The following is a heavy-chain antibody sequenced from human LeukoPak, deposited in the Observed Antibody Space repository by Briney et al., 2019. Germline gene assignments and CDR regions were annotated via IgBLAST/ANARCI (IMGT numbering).Heavy chain of an antibody. D-gene: IGHD4-17*01. CDR1: GFTFSSYS. Sequence: GGSLRLSCAASGFTFSSYSMNWVRQAPGKGLEWVSSISSSSSYIYYADSVKGRFTISRDNAKNSLYLQMNSLRAEDTAVYYCAKVDLDYGDYAGWAAFDIWGQGTMVTVSS. CDR2: ISSSSSYI. V-gene: IGHV3-21*01. J-gene: IGHJ3*02. CDR3: AKVDLDYGDYAGWAAFDI.